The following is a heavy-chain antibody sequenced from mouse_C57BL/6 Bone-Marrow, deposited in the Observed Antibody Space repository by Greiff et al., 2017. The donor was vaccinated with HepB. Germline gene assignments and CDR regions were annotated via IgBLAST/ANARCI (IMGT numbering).Heavy chain of an antibody. V-gene: IGHV1-15*01. D-gene: IGHD2-3*01. CDR2: IDPETGGT. CDR1: GYTFTDYE. Sequence: QVQLQQSGAELVRPGASVTLSCKASGYTFTDYEMHWVKQTPVHGLEWIGAIDPETGGTPYNQKFKGKAILTADKSSSTAYMELRSLTSEDSAVYYCTRPTIYDGYSWFAYWGQGTLVTVSA. CDR3: TRPTIYDGYSWFAY. J-gene: IGHJ3*01.